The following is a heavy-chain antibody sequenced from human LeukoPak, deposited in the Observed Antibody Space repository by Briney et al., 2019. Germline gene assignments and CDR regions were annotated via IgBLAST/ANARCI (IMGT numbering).Heavy chain of an antibody. Sequence: GGSLRLPCAASGFTFSSYSMNWVRQAPGKGPEWVSSISSSSSYIYYADSVKGRFTISRDNAKNSLYLQMNSLRAEDTAVYYCARVRNYYGSGTYYYGMDVWGQGTTVTVSS. CDR2: ISSSSSYI. V-gene: IGHV3-21*01. CDR3: ARVRNYYGSGTYYYGMDV. J-gene: IGHJ6*02. CDR1: GFTFSSYS. D-gene: IGHD3-10*01.